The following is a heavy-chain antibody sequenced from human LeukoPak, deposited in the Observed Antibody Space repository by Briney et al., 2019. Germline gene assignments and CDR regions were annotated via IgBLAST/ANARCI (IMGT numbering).Heavy chain of an antibody. CDR1: GFTFSDYY. D-gene: IGHD2-2*01. J-gene: IGHJ3*02. CDR2: ISSSGSPI. Sequence: PGGSLRLSCAAAGFTFSDYYISSIRQAPGKGLEWVSFISSSGSPIYYADTVKGRFTISRDNAKNSLYLQMNSLRAEDTAVYYCARDWVVVPAAIEGLDIWGQGTMVTVSS. CDR3: ARDWVVVPAAIEGLDI. V-gene: IGHV3-11*01.